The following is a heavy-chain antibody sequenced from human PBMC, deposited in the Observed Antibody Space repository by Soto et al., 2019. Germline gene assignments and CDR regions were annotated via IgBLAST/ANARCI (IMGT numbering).Heavy chain of an antibody. CDR2: ISYDGSNK. J-gene: IGHJ4*02. D-gene: IGHD4-17*01. CDR3: ARAHYGDYVYFDY. CDR1: GFTFSSYA. V-gene: IGHV3-30-3*01. Sequence: GGSLRLSCAASGFTFSSYAMHWVRQAPGKGLEWVAVISYDGSNKYYADSVKGRFTISRDNSKNTLYLQMNSLRAEDTAVYYCARAHYGDYVYFDYWGQGTLVTVSS.